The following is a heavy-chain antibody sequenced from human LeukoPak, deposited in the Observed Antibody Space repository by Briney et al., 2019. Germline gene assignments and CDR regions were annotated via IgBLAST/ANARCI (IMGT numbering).Heavy chain of an antibody. J-gene: IGHJ5*02. CDR1: GYTFTRYG. D-gene: IGHD3-10*01. V-gene: IGHV1-18*01. CDR3: ARDKGYSYRSGSSYSCWFDH. Sequence: ASVKVSCKPSGYTFTRYGISWVRQAPGQGLEWMGGMSAYNGNTNYAQKLQGRVTMTTDTSTSTAYMQLRSLRSDDTAVYCCARDKGYSYRSGSSYSCWFDHWGQGTLVTVSS. CDR2: MSAYNGNT.